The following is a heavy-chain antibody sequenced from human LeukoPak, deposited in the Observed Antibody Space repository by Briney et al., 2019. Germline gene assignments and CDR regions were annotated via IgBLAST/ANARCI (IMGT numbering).Heavy chain of an antibody. J-gene: IGHJ5*02. V-gene: IGHV4-30-2*01. CDR1: GGSISSGGYY. CDR3: ARVRGIAARPGWFDP. Sequence: SETLSLTCTVSGGSISSGGYYWSRIRQPPGKGLEWIGYIYHSGSTYYNPSLKSRVTISVDRSKNQFSLKLSSVTAADTAVYYCARVRGIAARPGWFDPWGQGTLVTVSS. D-gene: IGHD6-6*01. CDR2: IYHSGST.